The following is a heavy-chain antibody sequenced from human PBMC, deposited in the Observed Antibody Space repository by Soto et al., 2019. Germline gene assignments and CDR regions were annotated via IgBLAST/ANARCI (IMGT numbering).Heavy chain of an antibody. CDR1: GGTFISYA. V-gene: IGHV1-69*13. Sequence: SVKVSCKASGGTFISYAISLLLQAPVQVLEWMGGIIPIFGTANYAQKFQGRVTITADESTSTAYMELSSLRSEDTAVYYCARAGVLWFGELINWFDPWGQGTLVTVSS. CDR2: IIPIFGTA. D-gene: IGHD3-10*01. J-gene: IGHJ5*02. CDR3: ARAGVLWFGELINWFDP.